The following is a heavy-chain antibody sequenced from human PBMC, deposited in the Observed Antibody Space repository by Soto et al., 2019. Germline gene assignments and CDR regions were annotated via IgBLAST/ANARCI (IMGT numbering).Heavy chain of an antibody. V-gene: IGHV3-23*01. CDR3: AKTGPYCGGDCSRYFYGMDV. CDR2: IWGSGDRT. CDR1: GFTFSRNA. J-gene: IGHJ6*02. D-gene: IGHD2-21*02. Sequence: EVQLLESGGGLVHPGGSLRLSCVASGFTFSRNAMTWVRQAPGKGLEWVSGIWGSGDRTYYADSVKGRFTISRDNSRNTLYLQRYSLTAEDTALYYCAKTGPYCGGDCSRYFYGMDVWGQGTTVTVSS.